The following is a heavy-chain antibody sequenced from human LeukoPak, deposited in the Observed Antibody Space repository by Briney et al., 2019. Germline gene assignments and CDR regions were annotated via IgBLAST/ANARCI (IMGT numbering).Heavy chain of an antibody. Sequence: PGGSLRLSCAASGFTFSSYAMSWVRQAPGKGLEWVSAISGSGGSTYYADSVKGRFTISRDNSKNTLYLQMNSLRAEDTAVYYCAKDLRGRQQLPLHYFDYWGQGTLVTVSS. CDR2: ISGSGGST. J-gene: IGHJ4*02. V-gene: IGHV3-23*01. CDR3: AKDLRGRQQLPLHYFDY. D-gene: IGHD6-13*01. CDR1: GFTFSSYA.